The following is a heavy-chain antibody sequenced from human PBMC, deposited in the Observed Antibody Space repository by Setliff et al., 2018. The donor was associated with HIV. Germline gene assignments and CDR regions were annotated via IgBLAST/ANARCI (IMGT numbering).Heavy chain of an antibody. CDR1: GGSISTGGYY. CDR3: VSGPLSGYGYYFDY. V-gene: IGHV4-39*07. D-gene: IGHD3-3*01. J-gene: IGHJ4*02. Sequence: PSETLSLTCTVSGGSISTGGYYWGWIRQPPGKGLEWIGSFYHSGSTFYNPSLKSRVTISLDTSKNQFSLKLRSVTAADTAVYYCVSGPLSGYGYYFDYWGQGALVTVSS. CDR2: FYHSGST.